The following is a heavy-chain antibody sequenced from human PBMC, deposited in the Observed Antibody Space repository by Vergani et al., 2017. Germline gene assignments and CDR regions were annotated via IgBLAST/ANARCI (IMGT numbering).Heavy chain of an antibody. D-gene: IGHD3-16*01. CDR3: ARDDKVIGGGHNWFDP. CDR1: GSSLSAYF. CDR2: ISVGGDT. Sequence: QVQLQESGPGLVKPSETLSLTCSVSGSSLSAYFWTWIRQPAGKGLEWIGRISVGGDTNHNPSLKSRVIMSVDTSKNQFFLRLSSVTAADTAVYYCARDDKVIGGGHNWFDPLGQGTLVIVSS. J-gene: IGHJ5*02. V-gene: IGHV4-4*07.